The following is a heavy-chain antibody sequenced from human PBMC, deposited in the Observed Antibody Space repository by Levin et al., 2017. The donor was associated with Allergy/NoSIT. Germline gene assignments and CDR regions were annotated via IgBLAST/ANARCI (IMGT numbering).Heavy chain of an antibody. CDR1: GFTFGDYA. CDR2: LRSKAYGATT. D-gene: IGHD3-3*02. Sequence: GESLKISCTASGFTFGDYAVNWFRQAPGKGLEWVGFLRSKAYGATTEYAASVKGRFTISRDDSKSIAYLQMNSLKTGDTAVYYCSRDHFRPGDYFDYWGQGTLVTVSS. CDR3: SRDHFRPGDYFDY. V-gene: IGHV3-49*03. J-gene: IGHJ4*02.